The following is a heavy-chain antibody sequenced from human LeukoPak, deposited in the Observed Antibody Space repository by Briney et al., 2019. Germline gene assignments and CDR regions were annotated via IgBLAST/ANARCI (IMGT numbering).Heavy chain of an antibody. D-gene: IGHD3-3*01. J-gene: IGHJ6*03. CDR1: GFTFSSYW. CDR2: LKQEGSEK. Sequence: GGSLRLSCAASGFTFSSYWMSWVRQAPGKGLEGVANLKQEGSEKYHVDSVKARFTISRDKAKNSLFLQMNSLRAEDTAMYYCARDGSVFWSGYYYMDVWGKGTTVTVSS. V-gene: IGHV3-7*01. CDR3: ARDGSVFWSGYYYMDV.